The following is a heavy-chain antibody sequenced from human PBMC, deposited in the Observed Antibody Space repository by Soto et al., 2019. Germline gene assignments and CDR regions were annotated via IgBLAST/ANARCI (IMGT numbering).Heavy chain of an antibody. CDR3: ARGGYCSGGSCYLGPLGY. CDR1: GGSISSSSYY. J-gene: IGHJ4*02. D-gene: IGHD2-15*01. CDR2: IYYSGST. Sequence: SETLSLTCTVSGGSISSSSYYWGWIRQPPGKGLEWIGSIYYSGSTYYNPSLKSRVTISEDTSKNQFSLKLSSVTAADTAVYYCARGGYCSGGSCYLGPLGYWGQGTPVTVSS. V-gene: IGHV4-39*07.